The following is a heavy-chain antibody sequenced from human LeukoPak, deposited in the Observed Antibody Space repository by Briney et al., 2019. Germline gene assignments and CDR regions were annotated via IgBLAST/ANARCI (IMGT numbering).Heavy chain of an antibody. V-gene: IGHV4-39*01. D-gene: IGHD1-26*01. CDR2: IYYSGST. J-gene: IGHJ4*02. Sequence: SETLSLACTVSGDSISRNIYYWGWIRQPPGKGLEWIGRIYYSGSTDYNPSLKSRVTISVDTSKIQLSLRLTSVTAADTAVYYCTRHGSYYDWGQGTLVTVSS. CDR1: GDSISRNIYY. CDR3: TRHGSYYD.